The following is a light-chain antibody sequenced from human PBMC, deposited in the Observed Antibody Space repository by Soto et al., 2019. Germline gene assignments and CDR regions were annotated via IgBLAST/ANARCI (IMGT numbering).Light chain of an antibody. V-gene: IGKV3-20*01. Sequence: EIVLTQSPGTLSLSPGERATLSCRSSEICPSNYLAWYQQKPGQAPRLLIYGASSRATGIPDRFFGSGSGTDFILTISRLEPEDFAVYYCQHYDSSPTFGGGTKVEIK. CDR1: EICPSNY. CDR3: QHYDSSPT. J-gene: IGKJ4*01. CDR2: GAS.